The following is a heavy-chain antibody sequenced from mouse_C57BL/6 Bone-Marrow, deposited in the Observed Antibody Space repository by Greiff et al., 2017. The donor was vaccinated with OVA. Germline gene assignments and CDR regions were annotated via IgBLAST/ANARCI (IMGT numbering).Heavy chain of an antibody. CDR3: AKDTVDYYAMDY. J-gene: IGHJ4*01. Sequence: QVQLKESGPGLVQPSQSLSITCTVSGFSLTSYGVHWVRQPPGKGLEWLGVIWSGGSTDYNAAFISRLSISKDNSKSQVFFKMNSLQADDTAIYYCAKDTVDYYAMDYWGQGTSVTVSS. D-gene: IGHD1-1*01. V-gene: IGHV2-4*01. CDR2: IWSGGST. CDR1: GFSLTSYG.